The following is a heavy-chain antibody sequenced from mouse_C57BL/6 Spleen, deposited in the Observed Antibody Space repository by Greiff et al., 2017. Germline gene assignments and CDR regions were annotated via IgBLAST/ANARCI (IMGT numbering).Heavy chain of an antibody. CDR3: ARSYYGSSYKDFDY. CDR2: IDPSDSYT. J-gene: IGHJ2*01. Sequence: QVQLQQPGAELVRPGTSVKLSCKASGYTFTSYWLHWVKQRPGQGLEWIGVIDPSDSYTNYNQKFKGKATLTVDTSSITAYMQLSSLTSDDSAVYYCARSYYGSSYKDFDYWGQGTTLTVSS. V-gene: IGHV1-59*01. CDR1: GYTFTSYW. D-gene: IGHD1-1*01.